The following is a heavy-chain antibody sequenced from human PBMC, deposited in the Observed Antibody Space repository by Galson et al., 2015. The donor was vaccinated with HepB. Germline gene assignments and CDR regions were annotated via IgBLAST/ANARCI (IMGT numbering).Heavy chain of an antibody. J-gene: IGHJ6*02. CDR3: AKDVVGTKNYYYNGMDV. CDR1: GFTLSTYE. D-gene: IGHD1-26*01. CDR2: SSSSGTTL. V-gene: IGHV3-48*03. Sequence: SLRLSCAASGFTLSTYETNWVRQAPGKGLEWVSYSSSSGTTLFYADSVKGRFTISRDNAKNTLSLQMDSLRVEDTAVYYCAKDVVGTKNYYYNGMDVWGRGTTVTVSS.